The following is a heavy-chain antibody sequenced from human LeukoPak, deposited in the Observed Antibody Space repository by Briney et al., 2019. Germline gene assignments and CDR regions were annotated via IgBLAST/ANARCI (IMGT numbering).Heavy chain of an antibody. D-gene: IGHD4-23*01. V-gene: IGHV4-4*07. CDR2: IYTSGST. J-gene: IGHJ4*02. CDR1: GGSISSYY. Sequence: SSETLSLTCTVSGGSISSYYWSWIRQPAGKGLEWIGRIYTSGSTNYNPSLKSRVTISVDRSKNQFSLKLSSVTAADTAVYYCASTKRGGGNQQFRIDYWGQGTLVTVPS. CDR3: ASTKRGGGNQQFRIDY.